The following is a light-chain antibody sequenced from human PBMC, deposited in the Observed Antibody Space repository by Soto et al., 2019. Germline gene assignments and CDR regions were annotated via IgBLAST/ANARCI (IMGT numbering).Light chain of an antibody. CDR1: QHLGDW. V-gene: IGKV1-5*03. J-gene: IGKJ4*01. CDR3: QLFNSYPLT. Sequence: DIQMSQSPSTLSASVGERVTITCRASQHLGDWLDWYQQKPGKAPKLLIYKASTLESGVPSRFRGSGFGTEFCITISGLQPEDLATYSWQLFNSYPLTFGGGTKVEIK. CDR2: KAS.